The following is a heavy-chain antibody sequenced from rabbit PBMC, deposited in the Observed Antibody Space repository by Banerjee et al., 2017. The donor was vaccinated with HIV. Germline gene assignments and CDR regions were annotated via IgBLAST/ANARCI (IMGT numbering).Heavy chain of an antibody. J-gene: IGHJ4*01. Sequence: QSVEESGGGLVQPGGSLTLSCTASGFSLSSYSMSWVRQAPGEGLEYIGTIGADTKTWYASWVNGRFTISSHNAQNTLYLQLKSLTAADTATHFCARGPSGGDYGRFNLWGPGTLVTVS. CDR1: GFSLSSYS. CDR3: ARGPSGGDYGRFNL. V-gene: IGHV1S54*01. D-gene: IGHD1-1*01. CDR2: IGADTKT.